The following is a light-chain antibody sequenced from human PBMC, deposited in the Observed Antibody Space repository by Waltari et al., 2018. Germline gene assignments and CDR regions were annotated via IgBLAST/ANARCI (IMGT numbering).Light chain of an antibody. Sequence: QSVLTQPPSVSGAPGQRVTISCTGSSSHIGSGYDLHWYQQLPGTAPKLLIYGNSNRPSGVPDRFSGSKSGTSASLAITGLQTEDEADYYCQAYDNSLTGSEVFGGGTKLTVL. CDR3: QAYDNSLTGSEV. CDR2: GNS. V-gene: IGLV1-40*01. J-gene: IGLJ3*02. CDR1: SSHIGSGYD.